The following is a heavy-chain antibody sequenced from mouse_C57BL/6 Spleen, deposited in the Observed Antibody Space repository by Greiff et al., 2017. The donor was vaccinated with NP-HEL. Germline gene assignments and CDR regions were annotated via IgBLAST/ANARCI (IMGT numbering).Heavy chain of an antibody. J-gene: IGHJ4*01. CDR3: ARYGGTAMDY. Sequence: EVKLVEPGGGLVQPGGSLSLSCAASGFTFTDYYMSWVRQPPGKALEWLGFIRNKANGYTTEYSASVKGRFTISRDNSQSILYLQMNALRAEDSATYYCARYGGTAMDYWGQGTSVTVSS. D-gene: IGHD3-3*01. V-gene: IGHV7-3*01. CDR2: IRNKANGYTT. CDR1: GFTFTDYY.